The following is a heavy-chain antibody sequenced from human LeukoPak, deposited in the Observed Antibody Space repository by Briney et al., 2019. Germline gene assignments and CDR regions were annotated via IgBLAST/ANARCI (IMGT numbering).Heavy chain of an antibody. V-gene: IGHV3-30-3*01. J-gene: IGHJ6*02. CDR2: ISYDGNNK. Sequence: GGSLRLSCAASGFIFSHYTIHWVRQAPGKGPEWVALISYDGNNKYYADSVKGRFTISRDNAKNSLYLQMSSLRAEDTAVYYCARDQASGWPFYGMDVWGQGTTVTVSS. D-gene: IGHD6-19*01. CDR1: GFIFSHYT. CDR3: ARDQASGWPFYGMDV.